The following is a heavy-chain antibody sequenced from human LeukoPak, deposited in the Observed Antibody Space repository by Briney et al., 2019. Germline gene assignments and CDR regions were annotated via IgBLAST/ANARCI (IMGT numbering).Heavy chain of an antibody. D-gene: IGHD4-17*01. J-gene: IGHJ4*02. Sequence: SGGSLRLSCSASGFTFSSYAMHWVRQAPGKGLEWISYISSSGGTIYYADSVKGRFTISRDNAKNSLYLQMNSLRAEDTAVYYCARVLTTVTTLDYWGQGTLVTVSS. CDR3: ARVLTTVTTLDY. CDR1: GFTFSSYA. V-gene: IGHV3-48*03. CDR2: ISSSGGTI.